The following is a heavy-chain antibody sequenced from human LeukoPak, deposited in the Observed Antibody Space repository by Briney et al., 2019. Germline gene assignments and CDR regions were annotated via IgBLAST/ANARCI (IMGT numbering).Heavy chain of an antibody. J-gene: IGHJ4*02. CDR3: ARDPAKDY. CDR1: GYTFTSYD. CDR2: MNPNSGNT. Sequence: ASVKVSCKTSGYTFTSYDINWVRQATGQGLEWMGWMNPNSGNTGYAQKLQGRVTMTTDTSTSTAYMELRSLRSDDTAVYYCARDPAKDYWGQGTLVTVSS. D-gene: IGHD2-2*01. V-gene: IGHV1-8*01.